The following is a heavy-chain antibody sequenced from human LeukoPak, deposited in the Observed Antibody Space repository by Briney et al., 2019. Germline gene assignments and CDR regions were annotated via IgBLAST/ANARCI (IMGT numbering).Heavy chain of an antibody. Sequence: PSQTLSLTCTVSGGSISSGDYYWSWIRQPPGKGLEWIGYIYYSGSTYYSPSLKSRVTISVDTSKNQFSLKLSSVTAADTAVYYCARGTPEGYSYGHNWFDPWGQGTLVTVSS. CDR1: GGSISSGDYY. CDR2: IYYSGST. CDR3: ARGTPEGYSYGHNWFDP. D-gene: IGHD5-18*01. V-gene: IGHV4-30-4*08. J-gene: IGHJ5*02.